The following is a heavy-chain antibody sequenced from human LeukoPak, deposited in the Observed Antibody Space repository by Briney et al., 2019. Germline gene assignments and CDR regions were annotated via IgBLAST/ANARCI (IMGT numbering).Heavy chain of an antibody. CDR1: GFTVSSNY. V-gene: IGHV3-66*01. CDR2: IFSGGNT. J-gene: IGHJ2*01. Sequence: GGSLRLSCAASGFTVSSNYMSWVRQAPGKGLEWVSVIFSGGNTFYADSVKGRFTISRDNSKNTLHLQMNSLRVEDTAVYYCAKDSGKYSSSWNYWYFDLWGRGTLVTVSS. CDR3: AKDSGKYSSSWNYWYFDL. D-gene: IGHD6-13*01.